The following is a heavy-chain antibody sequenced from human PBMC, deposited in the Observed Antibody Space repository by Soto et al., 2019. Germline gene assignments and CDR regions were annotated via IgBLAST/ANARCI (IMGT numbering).Heavy chain of an antibody. J-gene: IGHJ5*02. D-gene: IGHD3-10*01. CDR3: ARLGHGNWFDP. CDR2: IYYSGST. V-gene: IGHV4-39*01. Sequence: SETLSLTCTVSGGSISSSSYYWGWIRQPPGKGLEWIGSIYYSGSTYYNPSLKSRVTISVDTSKNQFSLKLSSVTAADTAVYYCARLGHGNWFDPWGQGTLVTVSS. CDR1: GGSISSSSYY.